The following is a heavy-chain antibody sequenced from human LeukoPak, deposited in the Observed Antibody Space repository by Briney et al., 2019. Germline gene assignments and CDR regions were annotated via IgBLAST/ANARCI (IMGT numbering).Heavy chain of an antibody. CDR1: GFTFSSYA. V-gene: IGHV3-30-3*01. CDR2: ISYDGSNK. D-gene: IGHD6-19*01. J-gene: IGHJ4*02. Sequence: GRSLRLSCAASGFTFSSYAMHWVRQAPGKGLEWVAVISYDGSNKYYADSVKGRFTISRDNSKNTLYLQMNSLRAEDTAVYYCARDREGSGWYPGYWGQGTLVTVSS. CDR3: ARDREGSGWYPGY.